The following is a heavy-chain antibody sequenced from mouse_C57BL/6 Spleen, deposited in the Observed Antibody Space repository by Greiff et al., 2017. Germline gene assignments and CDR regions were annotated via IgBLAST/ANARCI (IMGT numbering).Heavy chain of an antibody. CDR2: INPNYGTT. Sequence: QLQESGPELVKPGASVKISCKASGYSFTDYNMNWVKQSNGKSLEWIGVINPNYGTTSYNQKFKGKATLTVDQSSSTAYMQLNSLTSEDSAVYYCTRKGELWPYYAMDYWGQGTSVTVSS. CDR3: TRKGELWPYYAMDY. CDR1: GYSFTDYN. J-gene: IGHJ4*01. V-gene: IGHV1-39*01. D-gene: IGHD1-1*02.